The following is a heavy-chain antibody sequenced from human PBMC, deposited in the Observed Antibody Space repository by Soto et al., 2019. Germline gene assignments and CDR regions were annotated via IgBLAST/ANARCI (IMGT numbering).Heavy chain of an antibody. J-gene: IGHJ3*01. V-gene: IGHV3-30-3*01. D-gene: IGHD6-19*01. CDR2: ISYDGVRQ. CDR1: AFTFSNYA. Sequence: GGSLRLSCAASAFTFSNYAMHWVRQAPGKGLEWVGVISYDGVRQYYADSVKDRFTISRDNSKKTLYLQMDSLRPEDTAVYSCARETQWLVLSDALDVWGQGTMVTVSS. CDR3: ARETQWLVLSDALDV.